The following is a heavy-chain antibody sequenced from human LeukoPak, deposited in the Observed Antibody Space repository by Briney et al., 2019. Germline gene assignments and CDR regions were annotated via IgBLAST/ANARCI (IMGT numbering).Heavy chain of an antibody. J-gene: IGHJ6*02. CDR2: ISAYNGNT. CDR3: ARGGGRGYYDFWSGQPAYYYGMDV. V-gene: IGHV1-18*01. D-gene: IGHD3-3*01. CDR1: GYTFTSYG. Sequence: EASVKVSCKASGYTFTSYGISWVRQAPGQGLEWMGWISAYNGNTNYAQNLQGRVTMTTDTSTSTAYMELRSLGSDDTAVYYCARGGGRGYYDFWSGQPAYYYGMDVWGQGTTVTVSS.